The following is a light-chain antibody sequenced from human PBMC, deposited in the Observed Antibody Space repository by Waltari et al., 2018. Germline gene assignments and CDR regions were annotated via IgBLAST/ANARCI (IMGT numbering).Light chain of an antibody. CDR1: QSVSSR. CDR3: QQESNWSYS. V-gene: IGKV3D-15*01. Sequence: EIVMTQSPATLSLSPGERATLSCRASQSVSSRLAWYQQKPGQAPRLLIYDVSSRATGIPDRFSGSGSGTEFTLTISSLEPEDVAVYFCQQESNWSYSFGQGTKVEIK. CDR2: DVS. J-gene: IGKJ2*03.